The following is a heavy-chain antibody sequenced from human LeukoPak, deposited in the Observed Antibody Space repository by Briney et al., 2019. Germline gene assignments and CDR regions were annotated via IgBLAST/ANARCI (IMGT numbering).Heavy chain of an antibody. D-gene: IGHD5-18*01. CDR2: IIPIRGIA. J-gene: IGHJ6*02. V-gene: IGHV1-69*04. CDR1: GCTFSSYA. Sequence: ASVKVSCKASGCTFSSYAISWVRQAPGQGLEWMGRIIPIRGIANYAQKFQGRVTITADKSTDTAYMELSSLRSEDTAVYYCARLTAMVTSGYYGMDVWGQGTMVTVSS. CDR3: ARLTAMVTSGYYGMDV.